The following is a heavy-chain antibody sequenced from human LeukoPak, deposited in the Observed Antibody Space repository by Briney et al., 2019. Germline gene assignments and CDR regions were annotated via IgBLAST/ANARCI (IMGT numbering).Heavy chain of an antibody. D-gene: IGHD3-22*01. V-gene: IGHV3-53*01. CDR2: IYDDETT. J-gene: IGHJ5*02. Sequence: GGSLRLSCAASGFTVNNDYMIWVRQAPGKGLEWVSVIYDDETTYYADSVKGRFGISRDNSKNTLYLQMDTLRAEDTAVYYCARREINGYYLSWGQGTLVTVSS. CDR3: ARREINGYYLS. CDR1: GFTVNNDY.